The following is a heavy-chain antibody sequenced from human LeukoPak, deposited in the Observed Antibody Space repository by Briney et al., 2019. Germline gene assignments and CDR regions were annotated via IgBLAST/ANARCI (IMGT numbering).Heavy chain of an antibody. CDR3: ARGAGYDYVWKSYRYYDF. Sequence: ASVKVSCKASGYTFTNYGVSWVRQGPGQGLEWMGWITADNGNTHYAQNFQGRVTMTTDTSTSTVYMELRSLRSDDTAVYYCARGAGYDYVWKSYRYYDFWGQGTLVTVSS. J-gene: IGHJ4*02. D-gene: IGHD3-16*02. V-gene: IGHV1-18*01. CDR1: GYTFTNYG. CDR2: ITADNGNT.